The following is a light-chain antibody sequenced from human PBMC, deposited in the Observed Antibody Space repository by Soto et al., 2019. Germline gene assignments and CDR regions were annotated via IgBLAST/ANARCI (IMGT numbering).Light chain of an antibody. CDR2: AAS. Sequence: DIQMTQSPSSLSASVGARVTITCRASQSISSYLNWYQQKPGKAPKLLIYAASSLQSGVPSRFSGSGSGTDFTLTISSLQPEEFATYYCQQSYSTPQTVGQGTKVDIK. V-gene: IGKV1-39*01. CDR3: QQSYSTPQT. CDR1: QSISSY. J-gene: IGKJ1*01.